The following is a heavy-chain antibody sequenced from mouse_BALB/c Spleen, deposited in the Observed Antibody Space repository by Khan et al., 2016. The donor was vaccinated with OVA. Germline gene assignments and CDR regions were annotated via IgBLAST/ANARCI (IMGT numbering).Heavy chain of an antibody. V-gene: IGHV1-87*01. CDR2: IYPGDGDT. D-gene: IGHD1-1*02. CDR1: GYTFTSYW. CDR3: ARGGVYSGPFAY. J-gene: IGHJ3*01. Sequence: VQLQQSGAELARPGASVKLSCKASGYTFTSYWMQWVKQRPGQGLEWIGAIYPGDGDTRYTQKFKGKATLTADKSSSTAYMQLSSLASEDSAVYYCARGGVYSGPFAYWGQGTLVTVSA.